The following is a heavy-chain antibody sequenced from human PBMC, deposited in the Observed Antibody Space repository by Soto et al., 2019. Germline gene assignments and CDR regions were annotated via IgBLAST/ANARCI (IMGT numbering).Heavy chain of an antibody. J-gene: IGHJ3*02. D-gene: IGHD3-22*01. Sequence: PVESLTISCKVSGYSFTSYGIAWVLQMPGKGLEWMGIIYPDDSYTRYSPSFQGQVTISADKSISTAFLQWSSLKASDTAMYYCARHSSGFAAFDIWGQGTMVTVSS. CDR2: IYPDDSYT. CDR1: GYSFTSYG. CDR3: ARHSSGFAAFDI. V-gene: IGHV5-51*01.